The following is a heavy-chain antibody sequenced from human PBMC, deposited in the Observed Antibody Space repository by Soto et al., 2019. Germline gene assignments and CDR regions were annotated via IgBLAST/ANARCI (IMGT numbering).Heavy chain of an antibody. D-gene: IGHD2-2*01. V-gene: IGHV4-38-2*01. CDR3: ARRAGCSSTSCPDLAYYYYGMDV. CDR1: GDSISSGYY. Sequence: TLSLTCAVSGDSISSGYYWAWIRQPPGKGQEWIGSIHHSGTTYYNPSLKSRVTISVDKSKNQFSLKLSSVTAADTAVYYCARRAGCSSTSCPDLAYYYYGMDVWGQGTTVTVSS. J-gene: IGHJ6*02. CDR2: IHHSGTT.